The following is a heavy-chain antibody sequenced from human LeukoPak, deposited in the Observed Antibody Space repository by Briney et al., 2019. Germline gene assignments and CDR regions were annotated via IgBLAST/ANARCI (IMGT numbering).Heavy chain of an antibody. V-gene: IGHV1-8*01. J-gene: IGHJ5*02. CDR3: ARAKAAAGTELPRYNWFDP. Sequence: GASVKVSCKASGYTFTSYDINWVRQATGQGLEWMGWMNPNSGNTGYAQKFQGRVTMTRNTSISTAYMELSSLRSEDTAVYYCARAKAAAGTELPRYNWFDPWGQGTLVTVSS. CDR1: GYTFTSYD. CDR2: MNPNSGNT. D-gene: IGHD6-13*01.